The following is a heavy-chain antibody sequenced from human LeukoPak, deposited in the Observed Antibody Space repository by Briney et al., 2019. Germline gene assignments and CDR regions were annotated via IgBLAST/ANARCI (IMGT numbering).Heavy chain of an antibody. CDR3: ARDLRKKTAAAGTSYYYYYGMDV. D-gene: IGHD6-13*01. CDR1: GGSISSGGYY. CDR2: IYYSGST. V-gene: IGHV4-31*03. Sequence: SETLSLTCTVSGGSISSGGYYWSWIRQHPGKGLEWIGYIYYSGSTYYNPSLKSRVTISVDTSKNQFSLKLSSVTAADTAVYYCARDLRKKTAAAGTSYYYYYGMDVWGQGTTVTVSS. J-gene: IGHJ6*02.